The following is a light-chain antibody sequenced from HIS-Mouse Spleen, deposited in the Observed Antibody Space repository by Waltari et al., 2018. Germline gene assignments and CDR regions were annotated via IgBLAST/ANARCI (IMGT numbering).Light chain of an antibody. V-gene: IGLV3-21*03. CDR2: DDS. CDR3: QVWDSSSDHYV. Sequence: SYVLTQPPSVSVAPGKTARITCGGNKIGSKSVHWYQQKPGQAAVLVVYDDSDRPSGIPERFSGSNSGNTATLTISRVDAGDEADYYCQVWDSSSDHYVFGTGTKVTVL. CDR1: KIGSKS. J-gene: IGLJ1*01.